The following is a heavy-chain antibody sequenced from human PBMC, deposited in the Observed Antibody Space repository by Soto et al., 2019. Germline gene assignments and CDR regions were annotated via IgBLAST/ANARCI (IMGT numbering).Heavy chain of an antibody. CDR1: GFTFSDYY. Sequence: GGSLRLSCAASGFTFSDYYMSWIRQAPGKGLEWVSYISSSGSTIYYADSVKGRFTISRDNAKNSLYLQMNSLRAEDTAVYYCARDSMRLGYCSGTNDYWGQGTLVTVSS. V-gene: IGHV3-11*01. D-gene: IGHD2-15*01. CDR2: ISSSGSTI. J-gene: IGHJ4*02. CDR3: ARDSMRLGYCSGTNDY.